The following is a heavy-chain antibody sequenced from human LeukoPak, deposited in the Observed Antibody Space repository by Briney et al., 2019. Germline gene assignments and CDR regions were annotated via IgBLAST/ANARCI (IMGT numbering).Heavy chain of an antibody. CDR1: GFTISSNY. D-gene: IGHD1-26*01. CDR3: ARGGDIAGATRSAFDI. V-gene: IGHV3-53*01. CDR2: ISRRGHS. Sequence: GGSLRLSFAASGFTISSNYMSWLRRAAGKGLEWGSVISRRGHSYYADPVSGLFTNSRDSSKNTLYLQMNSLRAEDRAVYYCARGGDIAGATRSAFDIWGQGTMVTVSS. J-gene: IGHJ3*02.